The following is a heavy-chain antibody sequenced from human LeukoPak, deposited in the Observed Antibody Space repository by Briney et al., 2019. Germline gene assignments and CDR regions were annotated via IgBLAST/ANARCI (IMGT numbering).Heavy chain of an antibody. V-gene: IGHV3-23*01. CDR2: ISGSGGST. CDR1: GFTFSDYY. D-gene: IGHD6-6*01. J-gene: IGHJ4*02. CDR3: AKADYSIAARPVDY. Sequence: GGSLRLSCAASGFTFSDYYMSWIRQAPGKGLEWVSVISGSGGSTYYADSVKGRFTISRDNSKNTLYLQMNSLRAEDTAVYYCAKADYSIAARPVDYWGQGTLVTVSS.